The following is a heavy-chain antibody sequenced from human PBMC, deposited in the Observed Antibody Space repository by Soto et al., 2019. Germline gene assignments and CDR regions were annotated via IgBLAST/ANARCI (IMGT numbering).Heavy chain of an antibody. Sequence: QITLKESGPTLVKPTQTLTLTCTVSGFSLNTRGVGVGWIRQPPGKALEWLALIYWDDDKRYSPSLKSRLTITKDTPKNPVVLTMTHMDPVDTATYYCAHRQSNSWYFGYWGQGTRVTVSS. V-gene: IGHV2-5*02. CDR3: AHRQSNSWYFGY. CDR1: GFSLNTRGVG. J-gene: IGHJ4*02. CDR2: IYWDDDK. D-gene: IGHD6-13*01.